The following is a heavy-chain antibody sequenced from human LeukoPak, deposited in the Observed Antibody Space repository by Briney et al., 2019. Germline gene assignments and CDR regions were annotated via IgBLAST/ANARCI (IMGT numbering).Heavy chain of an antibody. Sequence: ASVKVSCKASGYTFTSYDINWVRQATGQGLEWMGWMNPNSGNTGYAQKFQGRVTMTRNTSISTAYMELSSLRSEDTAVYYCARSGGIRIFGVFILAWLDPWGQGTLVTVSS. CDR1: GYTFTSYD. CDR3: ARSGGIRIFGVFILAWLDP. V-gene: IGHV1-8*01. D-gene: IGHD3-3*01. J-gene: IGHJ5*02. CDR2: MNPNSGNT.